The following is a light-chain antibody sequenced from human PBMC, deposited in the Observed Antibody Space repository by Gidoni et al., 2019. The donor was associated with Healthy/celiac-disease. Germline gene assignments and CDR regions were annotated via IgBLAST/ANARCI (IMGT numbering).Light chain of an antibody. J-gene: IGKJ4*01. CDR2: AAS. CDR1: QSISSY. CDR3: QQSYSTPH. Sequence: DIQMTQSPSSLSASVGDRVTITCRASQSISSYLNWYQQKPGKAPKLLIYAASSLQSGVASRFSGSGSGTDFTLTISSLQPEDFATYYCQQSYSTPHFGGGTKVEIK. V-gene: IGKV1-39*01.